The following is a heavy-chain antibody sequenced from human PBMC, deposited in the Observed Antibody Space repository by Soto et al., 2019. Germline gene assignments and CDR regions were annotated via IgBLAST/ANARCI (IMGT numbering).Heavy chain of an antibody. J-gene: IGHJ2*01. Sequence: QMQLVQSGPEVKKPGTSVKVSCKASGFTFTSSAVQWVRQARGQRLEWIGWIVVGSGNTNYAQKFQERVTITRDMSXSTAYMELSSLRSEDTAVYYCAADIAGDYDGYFDLWGRGTLVTVSS. CDR2: IVVGSGNT. D-gene: IGHD4-17*01. CDR3: AADIAGDYDGYFDL. CDR1: GFTFTSSA. V-gene: IGHV1-58*01.